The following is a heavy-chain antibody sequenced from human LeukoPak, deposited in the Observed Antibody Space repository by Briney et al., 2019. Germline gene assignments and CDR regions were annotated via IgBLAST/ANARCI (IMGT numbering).Heavy chain of an antibody. D-gene: IGHD3-16*01. J-gene: IGHJ4*02. CDR3: ARDRDSIYPGGPFDY. CDR2: ISSSGSTI. CDR1: GFSFSHYS. V-gene: IGHV3-48*01. Sequence: GGSLRLSCAASGFSFSHYSMNWVRQAPGKGLEWVSYISSSGSTIYYAVSVKGRFTISRDNAKNSLYLQMDSLRAEDTAVYYCARDRDSIYPGGPFDYWGQGTLVTVSS.